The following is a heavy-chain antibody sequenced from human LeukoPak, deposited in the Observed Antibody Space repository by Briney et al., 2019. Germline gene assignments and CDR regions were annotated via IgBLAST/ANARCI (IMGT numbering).Heavy chain of an antibody. V-gene: IGHV3-33*01. D-gene: IGHD1-26*01. CDR3: AREWSSGSYPDAFDM. CDR1: GLTFRRYG. Sequence: GSSQRLFCAAWGLTFRRYGMLGVRQAPGKGREWVTDIWYDGSNKYYADCVKGRFSISRDNSKNTLYVQMNSLRAEDTAVYYCAREWSSGSYPDAFDMWGQGTMVTVSS. J-gene: IGHJ3*02. CDR2: IWYDGSNK.